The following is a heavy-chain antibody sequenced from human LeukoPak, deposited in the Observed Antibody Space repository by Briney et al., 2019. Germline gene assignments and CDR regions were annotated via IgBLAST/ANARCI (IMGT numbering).Heavy chain of an antibody. V-gene: IGHV3-23*01. CDR1: GFTFSSYA. Sequence: GRSLRLSCAASGFTFSSYAMSWVRQAPGKGLDWVSAISGSGGSTYYADSVKGRFTISRDNSKNTLYLQMNSLRAEDTAVYYCARGGSGSYWPDYWGQGTLVTVSS. D-gene: IGHD3-10*01. J-gene: IGHJ4*02. CDR3: ARGGSGSYWPDY. CDR2: ISGSGGST.